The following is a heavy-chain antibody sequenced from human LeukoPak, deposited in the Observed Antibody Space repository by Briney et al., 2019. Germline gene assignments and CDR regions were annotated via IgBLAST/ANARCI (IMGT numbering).Heavy chain of an antibody. D-gene: IGHD3-22*01. CDR2: ISAYNGNT. V-gene: IGHV1-18*01. CDR1: GYILTSYG. J-gene: IGHJ4*02. CDR3: AKDSTHYRVWDDYDSRGLYY. Sequence: ASVKVSCKASGYILTSYGISWVRQAPGQGLEWMGWISAYNGNTNYAQKLQGRVTMTTDTSTSTAYMELRSLRAEDTAVYYCAKDSTHYRVWDDYDSRGLYYWGQGTLVTVSS.